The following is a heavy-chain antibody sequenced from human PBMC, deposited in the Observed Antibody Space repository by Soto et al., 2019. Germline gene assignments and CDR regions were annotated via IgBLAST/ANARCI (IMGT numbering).Heavy chain of an antibody. CDR3: TKWSDFGDA. J-gene: IGHJ5*02. V-gene: IGHV3-23*01. D-gene: IGHD3-10*01. Sequence: LRLSCAASGFDFSSNSMTWVRQAPGKGLEWVSGISATGDKTFYLDSVRGRFTVSRDIYKNILYLHMSSLRAEDTAVYYCTKWSDFGDAWGQGTLVTVSS. CDR2: ISATGDKT. CDR1: GFDFSSNS.